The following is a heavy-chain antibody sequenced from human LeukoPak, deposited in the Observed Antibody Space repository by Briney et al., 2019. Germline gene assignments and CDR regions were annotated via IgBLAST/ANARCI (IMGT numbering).Heavy chain of an antibody. Sequence: SETLSLTCTVSGGSISSYFWSWIRQPPGKGLEWIGYIYYSGSTNYNPSLKSRVTFSVDTSKNQFSLRLSSVTAADTAVYFCARHHDGGPKLRLDFWGLGVLVTVSS. CDR3: ARHHDGGPKLRLDF. CDR2: IYYSGST. J-gene: IGHJ4*02. V-gene: IGHV4-59*01. CDR1: GGSISSYF. D-gene: IGHD2-15*01.